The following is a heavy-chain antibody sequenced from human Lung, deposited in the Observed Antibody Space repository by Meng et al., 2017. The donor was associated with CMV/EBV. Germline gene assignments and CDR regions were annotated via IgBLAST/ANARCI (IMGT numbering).Heavy chain of an antibody. CDR2: IIPVLSTE. D-gene: IGHD3-22*01. V-gene: IGHV1-69*05. Sequence: SXXVSXKAPGATFNNYAFSWVRQAPGQGLEWMGGIIPVLSTEKYAQKFQGRVTLTTDESTTTAYMELSGLRSDDTAVYYCAKARWQFYSDSSDYYYFHHTWGQGTLVTVSS. J-gene: IGHJ5*02. CDR1: GATFNNYA. CDR3: AKARWQFYSDSSDYYYFHHT.